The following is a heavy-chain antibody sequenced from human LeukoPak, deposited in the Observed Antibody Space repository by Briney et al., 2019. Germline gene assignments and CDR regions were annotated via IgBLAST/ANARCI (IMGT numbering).Heavy chain of an antibody. CDR1: GGTFSSYA. D-gene: IGHD2-15*01. J-gene: IGHJ6*02. V-gene: IGHV1-69*04. Sequence: ASVKVSCKASGGTFSSYAISWVRQAPGQGLEWMGRIIPILGIANYAQKFQGRVTITADKSTGTAYMELSSLRSEDTAVYYCARDQLPIVVVVAATYGMDVWGQGTTVTVSS. CDR3: ARDQLPIVVVVAATYGMDV. CDR2: IIPILGIA.